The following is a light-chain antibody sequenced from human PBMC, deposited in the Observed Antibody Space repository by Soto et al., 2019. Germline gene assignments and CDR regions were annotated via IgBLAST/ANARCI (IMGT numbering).Light chain of an antibody. CDR2: AAS. CDR3: QHLHSYPLA. CDR1: QGISRY. J-gene: IGKJ4*01. V-gene: IGKV1-9*01. Sequence: DIQLTQSPSFLSASAGDRVTITCRANQGISRYLAWYQQKPGKAPKLLIFAASTLHIGVPSRFSGSGSGTEFTLTISSLQPEDFATYYCQHLHSYPLAFGGGTKVEIK.